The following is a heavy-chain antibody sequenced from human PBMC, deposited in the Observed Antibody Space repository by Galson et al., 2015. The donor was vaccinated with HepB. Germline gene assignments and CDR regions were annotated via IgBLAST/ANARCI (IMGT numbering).Heavy chain of an antibody. CDR1: GFTVSTNY. CDR3: ASHSGSYHPYY. Sequence: SLRLSCAASGFTVSTNYMSWVRQAPGKGLEWVSVIYSGGSTYYADSVKGRFTISRDNSKNTLYLQMNSLRAEDTAVYYCASHSGSYHPYYWGQGTLVTVSS. D-gene: IGHD1-26*01. CDR2: IYSGGST. V-gene: IGHV3-66*04. J-gene: IGHJ4*02.